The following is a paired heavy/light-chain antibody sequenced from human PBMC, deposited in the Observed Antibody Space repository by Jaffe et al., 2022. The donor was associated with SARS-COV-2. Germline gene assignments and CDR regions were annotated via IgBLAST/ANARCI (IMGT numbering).Light chain of an antibody. Sequence: QSALTQPPSASGSPGQSVTISCTGTSSDVGGYNYVSWYQQHPGKAPKLMIYEVSKRPSGVSDRFSGSKSGNTASLTVSGLQAEDEADYYCSSYAGSNNYVFGTGTKVTVL. V-gene: IGLV2-8*01. J-gene: IGLJ1*01. CDR3: SSYAGSNNYV. CDR2: EVS. CDR1: SSDVGGYNY.
Heavy chain of an antibody. CDR3: ARGGYYGFDY. V-gene: IGHV7-4-1*02. D-gene: IGHD3-10*01. Sequence: QVQVVQSGSELKKPGASVKVSCKASGYTFVDFTMNWVRQAPGQGLEWMGWINTNTGNPTYAQGFTGRFVFSMDTSVSTAFLQISSLEAEDTAVYYCARGGYYGFDYWGQGTLVTVSS. J-gene: IGHJ4*02. CDR1: GYTFVDFT. CDR2: INTNTGNP.